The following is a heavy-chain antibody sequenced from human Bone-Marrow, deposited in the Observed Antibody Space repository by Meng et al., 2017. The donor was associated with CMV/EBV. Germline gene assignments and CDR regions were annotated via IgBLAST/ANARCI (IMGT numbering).Heavy chain of an antibody. Sequence: GGSLRLSCAASGFTFDDYAMHWVRQAPGKGLEWVSSISSSSSYIYYADSVKGRFTISRDNAKNSLYLQMNSLRAEDTAVYYCAREDSQLLRDTIFGVVIDYYYYYGTDVWGQGTTVTVSS. CDR3: AREDSQLLRDTIFGVVIDYYYYYGTDV. CDR1: GFTFDDYA. J-gene: IGHJ6*02. D-gene: IGHD3-3*01. CDR2: ISSSSSYI. V-gene: IGHV3-21*01.